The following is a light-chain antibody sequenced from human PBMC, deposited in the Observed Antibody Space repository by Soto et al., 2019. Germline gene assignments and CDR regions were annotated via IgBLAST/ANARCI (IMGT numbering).Light chain of an antibody. CDR3: TSYTSSNIPV. CDR2: EVS. J-gene: IGLJ3*02. V-gene: IGLV2-14*01. CDR1: SSDVGGYNY. Sequence: QSALTQPASVSGSPGQSITISCTGTSSDVGGYNYVSWYQQHPGKAPKVMIYEVSNRPSGVSNRFSGSKSGNTASLTISGLQAEDEADYYWTSYTSSNIPVFGGGTKLTVL.